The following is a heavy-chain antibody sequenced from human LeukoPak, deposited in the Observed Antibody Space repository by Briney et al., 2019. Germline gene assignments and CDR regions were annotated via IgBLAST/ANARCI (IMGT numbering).Heavy chain of an antibody. CDR2: ISSSSSTI. V-gene: IGHV3-48*01. CDR3: ARDRSGGTDY. D-gene: IGHD3-16*01. CDR1: GFTFSGYS. Sequence: GGSLRLSCAASGFTFSGYSMNWVRQAPGKGLEWVSYISSSSSTIYYADSVKGRFTISRDNAKNSLYLQMNSLRAEDTAVYYCARDRSGGTDYWGQGTLVTVSS. J-gene: IGHJ4*02.